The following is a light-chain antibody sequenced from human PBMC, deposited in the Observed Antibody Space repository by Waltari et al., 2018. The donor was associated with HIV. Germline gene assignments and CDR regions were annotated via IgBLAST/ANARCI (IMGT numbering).Light chain of an antibody. CDR3: QQCNSYLPIT. CDR1: QGISIA. V-gene: IGKV1-13*02. J-gene: IGKJ5*01. Sequence: AIQLTQSPSSLSASVGDRVTITCRASQGISIALAWYQQKPGKAPKLLIYDASSLESGVPSRFSGSGSGTDFTLTISSLQPEDFATYYCQQCNSYLPITFGQGTRLEIK. CDR2: DAS.